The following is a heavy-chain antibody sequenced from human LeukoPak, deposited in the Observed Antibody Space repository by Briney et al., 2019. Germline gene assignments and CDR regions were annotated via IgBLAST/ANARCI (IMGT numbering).Heavy chain of an antibody. V-gene: IGHV4-59*01. D-gene: IGHD2-15*01. CDR3: ARDQGDCSGGSCYVWFDP. Sequence: PPETLSLTCTVSGGSISSYYWSWIRQPPGKGLEWIGYIYYSGSTNYNPSLKSRVTISVDTSKNQFSLKLSSVTAADTAVYYCARDQGDCSGGSCYVWFDPWGQGTLVTVSS. J-gene: IGHJ5*02. CDR1: GGSISSYY. CDR2: IYYSGST.